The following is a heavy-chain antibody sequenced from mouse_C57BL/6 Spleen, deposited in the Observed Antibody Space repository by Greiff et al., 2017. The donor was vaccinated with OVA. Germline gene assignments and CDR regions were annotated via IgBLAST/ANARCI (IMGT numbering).Heavy chain of an antibody. D-gene: IGHD2-2*01. CDR1: GFTFSDYG. CDR2: ISSGSGTI. J-gene: IGHJ2*01. CDR3: AREGYDSGLDY. V-gene: IGHV5-17*01. Sequence: EVKLVESGGGLVKPGGSLKLSCAASGFTFSDYGMHWVRQAPEKGLEWVAYISSGSGTIYYADTVKGRITISRDNATNTLFLQMTSLRAEDTSMYSCAREGYDSGLDYWGQGTTLTVSS.